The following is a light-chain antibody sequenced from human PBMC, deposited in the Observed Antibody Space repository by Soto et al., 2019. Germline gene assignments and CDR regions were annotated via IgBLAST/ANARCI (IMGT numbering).Light chain of an antibody. J-gene: IGLJ1*01. CDR1: SSNIGRNT. CDR3: AAWDDSLTDYV. V-gene: IGLV1-44*01. Sequence: QSVLTQAPSASETPGQRVTISCSGGSSNIGRNTVNWYQQLPGTAPKLLIYSNNRRPSGVPDRFSGSKSGTSASPAISGPQSEDEADYYCAAWDDSLTDYVFGTGTKVTVL. CDR2: SNN.